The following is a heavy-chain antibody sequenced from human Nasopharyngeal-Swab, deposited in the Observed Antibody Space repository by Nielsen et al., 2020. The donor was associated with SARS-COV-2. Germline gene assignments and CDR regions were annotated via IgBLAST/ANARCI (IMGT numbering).Heavy chain of an antibody. J-gene: IGHJ4*02. CDR1: GFTFSSYG. V-gene: IGHV3-33*01. CDR3: ARDSFTGSPHLDY. Sequence: GSLRLSCAASGFTFSSYGMHWVRQAPGKGLEWVAVIWYDGSNKYYADSVKGRFTISRDNSKNTLYLQMNSLRAEDTAVYYCARDSFTGSPHLDYWGQGTLVTVSS. CDR2: IWYDGSNK. D-gene: IGHD3-16*01.